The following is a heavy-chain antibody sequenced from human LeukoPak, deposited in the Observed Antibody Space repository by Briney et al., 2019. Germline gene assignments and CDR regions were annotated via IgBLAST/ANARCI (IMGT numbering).Heavy chain of an antibody. D-gene: IGHD2-15*01. Sequence: GASVTVSFTDSGGTFSSYSINWVRQAPRQGLEWMGGIIPLFNTPNYAQKFQGRVSITADTSTNTTYMELSSLTSEDTAVYYCTRAGIPGYCGAATCSNWLDPWGQGTLVNVSS. CDR2: IIPLFNTP. J-gene: IGHJ5*02. CDR1: GGTFSSYS. CDR3: TRAGIPGYCGAATCSNWLDP. V-gene: IGHV1-69*06.